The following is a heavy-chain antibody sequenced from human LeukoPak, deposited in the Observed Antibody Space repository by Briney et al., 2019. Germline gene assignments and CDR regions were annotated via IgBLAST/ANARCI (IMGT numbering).Heavy chain of an antibody. D-gene: IGHD2-15*01. Sequence: GGSLRLSCAASGFTFSSYAMSWVRQAPGKGLEWVSAISGSGGSTYYADSVKGRFTISRDNSKNTLYLQMNSLRAEDTAVYYCAKGGGGSCYSPIDYWGQGTLVTVSS. CDR2: ISGSGGST. V-gene: IGHV3-23*01. J-gene: IGHJ4*02. CDR1: GFTFSSYA. CDR3: AKGGGGSCYSPIDY.